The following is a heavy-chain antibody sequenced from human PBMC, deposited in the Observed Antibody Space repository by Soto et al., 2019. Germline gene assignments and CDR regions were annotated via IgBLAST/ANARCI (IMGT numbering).Heavy chain of an antibody. CDR1: GYSVSSYG. CDR2: INTYNGNR. D-gene: IGHD3-22*01. V-gene: IGHV1-18*01. J-gene: IGHJ4*02. CDR3: ASDRLRGYDSSGFYS. Sequence: QVQLVQSGAELRKPGASVKVSCKASGYSVSSYGINWVRQAPGQGLEWMGWINTYNGNRNYAQKFEDRVTMTTATSTNTVYMELRSLKSADTAIYYCASDRLRGYDSSGFYSWGQGTLVTVSS.